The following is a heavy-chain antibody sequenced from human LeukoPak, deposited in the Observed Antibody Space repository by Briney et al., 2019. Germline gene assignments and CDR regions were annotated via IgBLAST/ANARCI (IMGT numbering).Heavy chain of an antibody. D-gene: IGHD2-15*01. CDR1: GGSISSGSYF. CDR3: ASDRIEVDAFDI. J-gene: IGHJ3*02. V-gene: IGHV4-61*02. Sequence: TLSLTCTVSGGSISSGSYFWSWIRQPAGKGLEWIGRIYTSGSTNYNPSLKSRVTILVDTSKNQFSLKLSSVTAADTAVYYCASDRIEVDAFDIWGQGTMVTVSS. CDR2: IYTSGST.